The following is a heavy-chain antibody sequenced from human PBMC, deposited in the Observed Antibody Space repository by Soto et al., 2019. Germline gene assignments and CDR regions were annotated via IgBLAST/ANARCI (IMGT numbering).Heavy chain of an antibody. D-gene: IGHD2-21*01. V-gene: IGHV1-2*04. CDR3: AKDGGHGARMHICGMDV. Sequence: ASVKVSCKASGYTFTGYYMHWVRQAPGQGLEWMGWINPNSGGTNYAQKFQGWITMTRDTSINTAYMELSRLRSDDTAVYYCAKDGGHGARMHICGMDVWGQGTTVTVSS. CDR1: GYTFTGYY. CDR2: INPNSGGT. J-gene: IGHJ6*02.